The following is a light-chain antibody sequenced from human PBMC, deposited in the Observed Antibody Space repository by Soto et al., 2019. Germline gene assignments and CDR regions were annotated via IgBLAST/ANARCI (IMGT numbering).Light chain of an antibody. J-gene: IGLJ3*02. CDR3: QSFDSSLSNSWL. CDR1: WSNIGAGYE. V-gene: IGLV1-40*01. CDR2: GVT. Sequence: QSVLTQPPSVSGAPGQRVTISCTGGWSNIGAGYEVHWYQHLPGTAPKLLIYGVTNRPSGVPDRFSGSRSGTSASLAITGLQADDEGDYYCQSFDSSLSNSWLFGGGTNLTVL.